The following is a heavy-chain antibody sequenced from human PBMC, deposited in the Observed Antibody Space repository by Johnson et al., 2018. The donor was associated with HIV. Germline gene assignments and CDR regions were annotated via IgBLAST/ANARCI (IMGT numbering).Heavy chain of an antibody. CDR2: ISYDGSNK. J-gene: IGHJ3*02. Sequence: VQLVESGGGLVQPGGSVRLSCAASGFTFSTYWMSWVRQAPGKGLEWVAVISYDGSNKYYADSVKGRFTISRDNSKNTLYLQMNSLRAEDTAVYYCAKEGRYVEGAFDIWGQGTMVTVSS. CDR1: GFTFSTYW. D-gene: IGHD5-12*01. CDR3: AKEGRYVEGAFDI. V-gene: IGHV3-30*18.